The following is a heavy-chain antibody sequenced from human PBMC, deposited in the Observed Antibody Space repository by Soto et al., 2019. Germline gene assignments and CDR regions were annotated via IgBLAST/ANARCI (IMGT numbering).Heavy chain of an antibody. CDR3: ARDSGGFDY. V-gene: IGHV4-59*01. CDR2: IYHSGST. CDR1: GGSIRSYY. Sequence: SETLSLTCTISGGSIRSYYWSWIRQPPGKGLEWIGYIYHSGSTKYNPSLKSRVTISVDTSKNQFSLQLNSVTAADTAVYYCARDSGGFDYWGQGTLVTVSS. J-gene: IGHJ4*02.